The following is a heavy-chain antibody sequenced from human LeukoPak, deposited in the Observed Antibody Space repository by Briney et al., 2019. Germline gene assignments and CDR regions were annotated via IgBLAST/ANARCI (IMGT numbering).Heavy chain of an antibody. V-gene: IGHV1-69*02. D-gene: IGHD5-18*01. CDR1: GGTFSSYT. CDR2: IIPILGIA. J-gene: IGHJ4*02. Sequence: SVKVSYKASGGTFSSYTISWVRQAPGQGREWMGRIIPILGIANYAQKFQGRVTITADKSTSTAYMELSSLRSEDTAVYYCAKTAERGYSDYWGQGTLVTVSS. CDR3: AKTAERGYSDY.